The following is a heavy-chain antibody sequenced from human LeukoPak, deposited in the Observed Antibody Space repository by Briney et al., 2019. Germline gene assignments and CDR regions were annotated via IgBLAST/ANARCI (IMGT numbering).Heavy chain of an antibody. CDR2: ISSSGSTI. V-gene: IGHV3-48*03. CDR3: ARELDSGMDV. Sequence: PGGSLRLSCAASGFTFSSYEMNWVRQAPGKGLGWVSYISSSGSTIYYADSVKGRFTISRDNAKSSLYLQMNSLRAEDTAVYYCARELDSGMDVWGQGTTVTVSS. CDR1: GFTFSSYE. J-gene: IGHJ6*02. D-gene: IGHD3-3*02.